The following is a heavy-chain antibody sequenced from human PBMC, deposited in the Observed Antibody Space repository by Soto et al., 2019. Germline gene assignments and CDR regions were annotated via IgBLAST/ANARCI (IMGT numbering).Heavy chain of an antibody. V-gene: IGHV1-46*01. CDR1: GYTFTSYY. D-gene: IGHD2-2*01. CDR3: ARDPENDRVPAADPGQLWPNYYYYYGMDA. Sequence: ASVKVSCKASGYTFTSYYMHWVRQAPGQGLEWMGIINPSGGSTSYAQKFQGRVTMTRDTSTSTVYMELSSLRSEDTAVYYCARDPENDRVPAADPGQLWPNYYYYYGMDAWGQGTTVTVSS. CDR2: INPSGGST. J-gene: IGHJ6*02.